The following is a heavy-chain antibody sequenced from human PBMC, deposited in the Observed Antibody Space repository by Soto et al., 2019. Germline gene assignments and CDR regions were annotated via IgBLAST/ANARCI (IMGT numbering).Heavy chain of an antibody. CDR3: ARGRVVVPAAAMFNCLDP. D-gene: IGHD2-2*01. Sequence: SETLSLTCSISVAPITCGDYSWNWIRQPPGKGLEWIGYIFHGGSTYYNPSLRSRVTISVDRSRTQFSLKMSSVTAADTAVYYCARGRVVVPAAAMFNCLDPWGQGALVTVSS. J-gene: IGHJ5*02. CDR2: IFHGGST. V-gene: IGHV4-30-2*01. CDR1: VAPITCGDYS.